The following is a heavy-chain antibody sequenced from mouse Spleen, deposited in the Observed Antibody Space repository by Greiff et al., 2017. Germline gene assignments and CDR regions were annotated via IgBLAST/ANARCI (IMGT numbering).Heavy chain of an antibody. CDR2: INPSSGYT. J-gene: IGHJ4*01. CDR3: ARRGDGYLYAMDY. D-gene: IGHD2-3*01. V-gene: IGHV1-4*01. CDR1: GYTFTSYT. Sequence: VQLQQSGAELARPGASVKMSCKASGYTFTSYTMHWVKQRPGQGLEWIGYINPSSGYTKYNQKFKDKATLTADKSSSTAYMQLSSLTSEDSAVYYCARRGDGYLYAMDYWGQGTSVTVSS.